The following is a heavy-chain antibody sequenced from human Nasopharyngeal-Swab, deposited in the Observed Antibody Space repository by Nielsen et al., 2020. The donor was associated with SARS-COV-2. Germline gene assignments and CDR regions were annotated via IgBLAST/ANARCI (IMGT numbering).Heavy chain of an antibody. J-gene: IGHJ5*02. V-gene: IGHV3-11*01. CDR3: ARTYYYDSSGYYYVWFDP. Sequence: GESLKSSGAASGFTFSDYYMSWIRQAPGKGLEWVSYISSSGSTIYYADSVKGRFTISRDNAKNSLYLQMSSLRAEDTAVYYCARTYYYDSSGYYYVWFDPWGQGTLVTVSS. CDR2: ISSSGSTI. D-gene: IGHD3-22*01. CDR1: GFTFSDYY.